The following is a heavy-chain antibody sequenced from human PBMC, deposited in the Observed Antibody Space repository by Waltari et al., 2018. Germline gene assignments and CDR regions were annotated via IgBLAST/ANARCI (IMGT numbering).Heavy chain of an antibody. V-gene: IGHV3-30*18. CDR3: AKDEGWFDP. CDR2: IWDDGSNK. J-gene: IGHJ5*02. CDR1: GFTFSSYG. Sequence: QVQLVESGGGVVQPGRSLRLSCAASGFTFSSYGMHWVRQAPGKGLWWVAVIWDDGSNKYYADSVKGRFTISRDNSKNTLYLQMNSLRAEDTAMYYCAKDEGWFDPWGQGTLVTVSS.